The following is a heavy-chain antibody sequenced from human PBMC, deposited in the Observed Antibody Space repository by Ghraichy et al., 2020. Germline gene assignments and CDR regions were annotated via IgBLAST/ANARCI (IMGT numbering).Heavy chain of an antibody. J-gene: IGHJ4*02. CDR2: IHSRGNT. CDR1: GGSISTYF. Sequence: SQTLSLTCNVSGGSISTYFWSWIRQPPGKGLEWIGYIHSRGNTNYNPSLKSRVTISADTSENQFSLKLTSVTAADAAVYYCARQPRDWTDKEYFDYWGQGTLVTVSS. D-gene: IGHD1-1*01. V-gene: IGHV4-4*09. CDR3: ARQPRDWTDKEYFDY.